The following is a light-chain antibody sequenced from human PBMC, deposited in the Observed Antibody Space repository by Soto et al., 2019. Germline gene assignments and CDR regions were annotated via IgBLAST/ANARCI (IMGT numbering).Light chain of an antibody. CDR3: QQDDNSPPLT. CDR1: QSVNSN. J-gene: IGKJ4*01. Sequence: IVLTQSPGTLSVSPGERATLSCRASQSVNSNLAWYQQKPGQAPRLLIYGASRRAMDIPVRFSGSGSGTEFTLTISSLQSEDFALYFCQQDDNSPPLTFGGGTKVDI. V-gene: IGKV3-15*01. CDR2: GAS.